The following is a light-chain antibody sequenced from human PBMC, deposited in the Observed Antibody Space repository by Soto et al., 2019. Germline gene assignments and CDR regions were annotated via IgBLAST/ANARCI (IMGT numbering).Light chain of an antibody. Sequence: EIVLTQSPATLSLSPWERATLSCRASQSVSSYLAWYQQKPGQAPRLLIYDASNRATGIPARFSGSGSGTDFTLTISSLQAEDVAVYYCQQYYSTPLTFGGGTKVDIK. CDR3: QQYYSTPLT. CDR1: QSVSSY. V-gene: IGKV3-11*01. J-gene: IGKJ4*01. CDR2: DAS.